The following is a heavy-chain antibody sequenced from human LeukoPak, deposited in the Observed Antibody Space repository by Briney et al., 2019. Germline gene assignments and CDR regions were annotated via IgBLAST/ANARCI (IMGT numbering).Heavy chain of an antibody. D-gene: IGHD4-17*01. V-gene: IGHV3-21*01. CDR3: ARDKLSGYGDHVDAFDI. Sequence: GGSLRLSCAASGFTFSSYSMNWVRQAPGKGLEWVSSISSSSSYIYYADSVKGRFTISRDNAKNSLYLQMNSLRAEDTAVYYCARDKLSGYGDHVDAFDIWGQGTMVTVSS. J-gene: IGHJ3*02. CDR2: ISSSSSYI. CDR1: GFTFSSYS.